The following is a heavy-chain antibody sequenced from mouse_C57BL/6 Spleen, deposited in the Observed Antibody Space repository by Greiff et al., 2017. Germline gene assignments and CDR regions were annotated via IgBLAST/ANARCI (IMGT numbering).Heavy chain of an antibody. D-gene: IGHD3-1*01. V-gene: IGHV5-6*01. Sequence: EVQGVESGGDLVKPGGSLKLSCAASGFTFSSYGMSWVRQTPDKRLEWVATISSVGSYTYYPDSLKGRFTISSDNAKNTLYLQMSSLKSEDTAMYYCASATARATYWFAYWGQGTLVTVSA. J-gene: IGHJ3*01. CDR2: ISSVGSYT. CDR3: ASATARATYWFAY. CDR1: GFTFSSYG.